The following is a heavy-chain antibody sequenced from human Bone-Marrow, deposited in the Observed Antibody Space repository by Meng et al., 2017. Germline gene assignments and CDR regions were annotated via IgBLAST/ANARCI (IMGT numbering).Heavy chain of an antibody. V-gene: IGHV3-21*01. CDR3: ARVSPRTYYY. CDR2: ISSSSSYI. Sequence: GESLKISCAASGFTFSSYSMNWVRQAPGKGLEWVSSISSSSSYIYYADSVKGRFTISRDNAKNSLYLQMNSLRAEDTAVYYCARVSPRTYYYWGQGTLVTVSS. D-gene: IGHD3-10*01. CDR1: GFTFSSYS. J-gene: IGHJ4*02.